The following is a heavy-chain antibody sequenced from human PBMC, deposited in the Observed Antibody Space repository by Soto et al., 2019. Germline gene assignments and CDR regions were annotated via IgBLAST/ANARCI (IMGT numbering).Heavy chain of an antibody. CDR3: TRDIHIADTDS. D-gene: IGHD6-13*01. V-gene: IGHV3-74*01. CDR2: IRGDGSAT. CDR1: GFAFSNYW. Sequence: GGSXSLSCAASGFAFSNYWMHWVRQAPGKGLVWLSRIRGDGSATDYADSVKGRFSISRDNAKNTVYLQMNSLRVQDTAVYYCTRDIHIADTDSWAQGTLV. J-gene: IGHJ4*02.